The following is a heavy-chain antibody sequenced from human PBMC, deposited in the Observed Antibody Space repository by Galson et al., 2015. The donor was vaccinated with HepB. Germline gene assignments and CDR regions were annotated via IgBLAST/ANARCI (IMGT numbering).Heavy chain of an antibody. Sequence: SVKVSCKASGYTFTSYAMHWVRQAPGQRLEWMGWINAGNGNTKYSQKFQGRVTITRDTSASTAYMELSSLRSEDTAVYYCARSTRGEYYDSSGYLPGGYYYYGMDVWGQGTTVTVSS. D-gene: IGHD3-22*01. CDR3: ARSTRGEYYDSSGYLPGGYYYYGMDV. V-gene: IGHV1-3*01. CDR2: INAGNGNT. J-gene: IGHJ6*02. CDR1: GYTFTSYA.